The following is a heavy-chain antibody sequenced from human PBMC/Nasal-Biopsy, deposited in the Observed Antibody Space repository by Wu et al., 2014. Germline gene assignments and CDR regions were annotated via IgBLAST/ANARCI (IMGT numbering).Heavy chain of an antibody. J-gene: IGHJ6*02. Sequence: SKWTNDYAVSMKSRITIDPDTSKNQFSLHLNSVTPEDTAVYYCAGRLGATGTSFGIWGQGTTVTVSS. D-gene: IGHD6-13*01. CDR3: AGRLGATGTSFGI. CDR2: SKWTN. V-gene: IGHV6-1*01.